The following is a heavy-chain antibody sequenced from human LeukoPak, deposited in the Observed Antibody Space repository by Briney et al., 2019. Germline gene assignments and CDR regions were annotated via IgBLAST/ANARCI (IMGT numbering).Heavy chain of an antibody. V-gene: IGHV4-59*12. Sequence: SETLSLTCTVSGGSISNKYWSWIRQPPGKGLEWIGYIYYSGSTNYNPSLKSRVTMSLDTSKNQFSLKLSSVTAADTAVYYCARDSGTTGEVKFDPWGQGTLVTVSS. CDR2: IYYSGST. J-gene: IGHJ5*02. D-gene: IGHD3-10*01. CDR3: ARDSGTTGEVKFDP. CDR1: GGSISNKY.